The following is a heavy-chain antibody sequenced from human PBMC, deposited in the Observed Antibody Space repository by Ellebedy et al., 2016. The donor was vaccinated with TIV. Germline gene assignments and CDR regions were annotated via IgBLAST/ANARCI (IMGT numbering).Heavy chain of an antibody. CDR1: GYTFTSYG. Sequence: AASVKVSCKASGYTFTSYGISWVRQAPGQGLEWMGWISAYNGNTNYAQKLQGRVTMTTDTSTSTAYMELRSLRSDDTAVYYCARSGIKIFGETDVFDMWGQGTVVTVSS. J-gene: IGHJ3*02. CDR2: ISAYNGNT. D-gene: IGHD3-3*01. V-gene: IGHV1-18*01. CDR3: ARSGIKIFGETDVFDM.